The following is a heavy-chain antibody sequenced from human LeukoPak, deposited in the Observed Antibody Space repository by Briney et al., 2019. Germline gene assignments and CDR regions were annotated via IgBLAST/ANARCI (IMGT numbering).Heavy chain of an antibody. CDR1: GGSISSYY. J-gene: IGHJ4*02. V-gene: IGHV4-59*01. Sequence: NPSETLSLTCTVSGGSISSYYWSWIRQPPGKGLEWIGYIYYSGSTSYNPSLKSRVAISIDTSRNQFYLKLNSVTAADTAVYYCARGYYGSGGDYWGQGTLVTVSS. CDR3: ARGYYGSGGDY. CDR2: IYYSGST. D-gene: IGHD3-10*01.